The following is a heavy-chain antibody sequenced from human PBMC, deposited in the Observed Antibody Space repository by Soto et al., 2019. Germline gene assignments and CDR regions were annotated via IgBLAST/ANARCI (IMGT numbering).Heavy chain of an antibody. CDR1: GGSISSGDNS. D-gene: IGHD5-12*01. J-gene: IGHJ4*02. V-gene: IGHV4-30-2*01. CDR2: IYHNGNT. CDR3: ARRRIPSGYDDFFDV. Sequence: QLQLQESGSGLVKPSQTLSLTCAVSGGSISSGDNSWSWIRQPPGKGLEWIGYIYHNGNTYYNPCLNSRATVSVDRSKNQFSLRLTSVTAADTAVYFCARRRIPSGYDDFFDVWGQGILVTVSS.